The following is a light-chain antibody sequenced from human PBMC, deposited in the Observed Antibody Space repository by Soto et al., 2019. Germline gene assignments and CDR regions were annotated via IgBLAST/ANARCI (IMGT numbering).Light chain of an antibody. CDR3: QVWDTSSDHYV. J-gene: IGLJ1*01. Sequence: SYELTQSPSVSVAPGQTATLTCGGDNIGTYSVHWYQQKPGQAPVLVVYDDSARPSGIPERFSGSHSGSTATLTISRVEAGDEADYYCQVWDTSSDHYVFGTGTKLTV. CDR2: DDS. V-gene: IGLV3-21*02. CDR1: NIGTYS.